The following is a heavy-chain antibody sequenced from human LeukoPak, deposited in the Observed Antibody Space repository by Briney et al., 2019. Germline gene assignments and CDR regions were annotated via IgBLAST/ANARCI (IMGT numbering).Heavy chain of an antibody. D-gene: IGHD1-26*01. CDR3: AKEGSGSYPSEYPFDY. CDR1: GYTFTRYG. J-gene: IGHJ4*02. CDR2: ISAYNGNT. Sequence: ASVKVSCKASGYTFTRYGISWVRQAPGQGLEWMGWISAYNGNTNYAQRLQGRVTMTTDTSTSTAYMELRSLRSDDTAMYYCAKEGSGSYPSEYPFDYWGQGTLVTVSS. V-gene: IGHV1-18*01.